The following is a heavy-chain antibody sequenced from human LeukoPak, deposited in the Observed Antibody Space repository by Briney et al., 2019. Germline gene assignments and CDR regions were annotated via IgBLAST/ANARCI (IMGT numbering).Heavy chain of an antibody. CDR1: NGSISSNTYF. V-gene: IGHV4-61*02. CDR3: AREDWGSYRSMTIDY. Sequence: SETLSLTCTVSNGSISSNTYFWSWIRQPAGKGLEWIGRMSSSGISTYSPSLKSRVTISIDTSRNQFSMNLNPVTAADTAVYYCAREDWGSYRSMTIDYWGQGTLVTVSS. J-gene: IGHJ4*02. CDR2: MSSSGIS. D-gene: IGHD3-16*02.